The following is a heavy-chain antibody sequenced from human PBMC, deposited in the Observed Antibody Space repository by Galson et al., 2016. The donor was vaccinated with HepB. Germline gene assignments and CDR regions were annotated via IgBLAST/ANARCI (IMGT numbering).Heavy chain of an antibody. Sequence: SLRLSCAASGFTVSSDYMSWVRQAPGKGLEWVSIIYSGGTTYYADSVKGRFTISRDNSKNTLYLQMNSLRAEDTACYYCARGPNDYGRALGYWGHGTLVTVSS. CDR2: IYSGGTT. V-gene: IGHV3-53*01. CDR3: ARGPNDYGRALGY. CDR1: GFTVSSDY. D-gene: IGHD4-17*01. J-gene: IGHJ4*01.